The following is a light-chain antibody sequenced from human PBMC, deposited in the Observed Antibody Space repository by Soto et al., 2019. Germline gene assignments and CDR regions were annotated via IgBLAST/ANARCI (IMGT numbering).Light chain of an antibody. Sequence: DIQMTQSPSTLSASVGDRVTITCRASQSISSRLAWYQHKPGKAPKLLIYDASSLESGVPSRLSGSGSGTEFTLTISSLQPDDFATSYCHQYNSYPWTFGQGNKVEIK. CDR3: HQYNSYPWT. J-gene: IGKJ1*01. V-gene: IGKV1-5*01. CDR2: DAS. CDR1: QSISSR.